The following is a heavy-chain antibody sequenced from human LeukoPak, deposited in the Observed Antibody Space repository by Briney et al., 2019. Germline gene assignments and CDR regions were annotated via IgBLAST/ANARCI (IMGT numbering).Heavy chain of an antibody. CDR2: IYPGDSDT. Sequence: GESLQISCKGSGYSFTSYWIGWVRQMPGKGLEWMGIIYPGDSDTRYSPSFQGQVTISADKSISTAYLQWSSLKASDTAMYYCARRRDLYSSSSGALQTYYYYGMDVWGQGTTVTVSS. CDR3: ARRRDLYSSSSGALQTYYYYGMDV. D-gene: IGHD6-6*01. CDR1: GYSFTSYW. V-gene: IGHV5-51*01. J-gene: IGHJ6*02.